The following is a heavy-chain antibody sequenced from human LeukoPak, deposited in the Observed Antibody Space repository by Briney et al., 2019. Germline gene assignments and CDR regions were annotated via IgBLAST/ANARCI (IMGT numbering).Heavy chain of an antibody. J-gene: IGHJ4*02. Sequence: GGSLRLSCAASGFTVSSNYMSWVRQAPGKGLEWVSAISGSGGSTYYADSVKGRFTISRDNSKNTLYLQMNSLRAEDTAVYYCASRLEYSSSSDYWGQGTLVTVSS. D-gene: IGHD6-6*01. CDR2: ISGSGGST. CDR3: ASRLEYSSSSDY. CDR1: GFTVSSNY. V-gene: IGHV3-23*01.